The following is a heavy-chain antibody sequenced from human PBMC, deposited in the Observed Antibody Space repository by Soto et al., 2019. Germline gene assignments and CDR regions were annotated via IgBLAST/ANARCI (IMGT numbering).Heavy chain of an antibody. J-gene: IGHJ5*02. D-gene: IGHD5-12*01. CDR2: IYYSGST. V-gene: IGHV4-59*01. Sequence: SETLSLTCTVSGGSISSYYWSWIRQPPGKGLEWIGYIYYSGSTNYNPSLKSRVTISVDTSKNQFSLKLSSVTAADTAVYYCARASSGYDSGWFDPWGQGTRVTVSS. CDR1: GGSISSYY. CDR3: ARASSGYDSGWFDP.